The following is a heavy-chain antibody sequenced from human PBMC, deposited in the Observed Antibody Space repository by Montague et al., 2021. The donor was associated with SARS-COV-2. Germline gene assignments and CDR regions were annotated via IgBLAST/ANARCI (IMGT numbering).Heavy chain of an antibody. J-gene: IGHJ6*02. V-gene: IGHV2-70*01. D-gene: IGHD1-1*01. CDR3: ARINSDPLDYYCWGMDV. CDR1: GFSLSTSGMC. Sequence: PALVKPTQTLTLTCTFSGFSLSTSGMCVSWIRQPPGKALEWLALIDWDDDKYYSTSLKTRLTISKDTSKNQVVLTMTNMDPVDTATYYCARINSDPLDYYCWGMDVWGQGTTVTVSS. CDR2: IDWDDDK.